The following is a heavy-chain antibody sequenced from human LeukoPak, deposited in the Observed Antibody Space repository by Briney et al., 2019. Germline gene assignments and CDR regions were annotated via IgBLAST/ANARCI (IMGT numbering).Heavy chain of an antibody. V-gene: IGHV3-30*02. CDR3: AKKTGITGYAFDI. CDR1: GFTFSSYG. CDR2: IRYDGSNK. Sequence: AGGSLRLSCAASGFTFSSYGMHCVRQAPGKGLEWVAFIRYDGSNKYYADSVKGRFTISRDNSKNTLYLQMNSLRAEDTAVYHCAKKTGITGYAFDIWGQGTMVTVSS. D-gene: IGHD1/OR15-1a*01. J-gene: IGHJ3*02.